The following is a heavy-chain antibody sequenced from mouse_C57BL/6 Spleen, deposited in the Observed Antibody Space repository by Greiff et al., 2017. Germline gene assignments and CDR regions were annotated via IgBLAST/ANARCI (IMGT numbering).Heavy chain of an antibody. J-gene: IGHJ2*01. CDR1: GYSFTDYN. D-gene: IGHD3-2*02. Sequence: LVESGPELVKPGASVKISCKASGYSFTDYNMNWVKQSNGKSLEWIGVINPNYGTPSYNQKFKGKATLTVDQAYSHAYMQLTRLTSEDSAVYYCSRQALFPPPFDYWGQGTTLTVSS. CDR3: SRQALFPPPFDY. V-gene: IGHV1-39*01. CDR2: INPNYGTP.